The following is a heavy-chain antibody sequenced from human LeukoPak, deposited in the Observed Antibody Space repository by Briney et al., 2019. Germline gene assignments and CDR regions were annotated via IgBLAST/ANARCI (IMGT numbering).Heavy chain of an antibody. CDR1: GGSISSYY. CDR2: IYYSGST. CDR3: ARDHNRRLLWFGEGNAFDI. V-gene: IGHV4-59*12. D-gene: IGHD3-10*01. Sequence: SETLSLTCTVSGGSISSYYWSWIRQPPGKGLEWIGYIYYSGSTNYNPSLKSRVTMSVDTSKNQFSLKLSSVTAADTAVYYCARDHNRRLLWFGEGNAFDIWGQGTMVTVSS. J-gene: IGHJ3*02.